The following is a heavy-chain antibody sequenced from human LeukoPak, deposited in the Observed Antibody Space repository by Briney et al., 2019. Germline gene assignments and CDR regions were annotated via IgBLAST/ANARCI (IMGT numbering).Heavy chain of an antibody. Sequence: PSETLSLTCTVSGGSISSYYWNWIRQPAGKGLEWIGRMYSSGTTSYNSSLKSRVTMSVDTSKNQFSLKLTSVTAADTAVYYCARVSVVVTAFDIWGQGTMVTVSS. CDR2: MYSSGTT. CDR3: ARVSVVVTAFDI. CDR1: GGSISSYY. V-gene: IGHV4-4*07. J-gene: IGHJ3*02. D-gene: IGHD2-15*01.